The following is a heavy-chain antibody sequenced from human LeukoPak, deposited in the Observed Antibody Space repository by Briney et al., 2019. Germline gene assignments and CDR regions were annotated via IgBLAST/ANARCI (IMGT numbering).Heavy chain of an antibody. CDR1: GFTFSSYG. V-gene: IGHV3-30*02. CDR2: IRYDGSNK. J-gene: IGHJ4*02. CDR3: AKLTGDFMPSESFDY. Sequence: GGSLRLSCAASGFTFSSYGMHWVRQAPGKGLEWVAFIRYDGSNKYYADSVKGRFTISRDNSKSTLYLQMNSLRAEDTAVYYCAKLTGDFMPSESFDYWGQGTLVTVSS. D-gene: IGHD7-27*01.